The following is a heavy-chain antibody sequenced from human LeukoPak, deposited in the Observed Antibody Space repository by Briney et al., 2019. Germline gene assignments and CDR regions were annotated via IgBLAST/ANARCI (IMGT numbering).Heavy chain of an antibody. D-gene: IGHD2-15*01. CDR3: ARFNPGGPGDIVVVVAATQVGNWFDP. J-gene: IGHJ5*02. CDR1: GGSFSGYY. CDR2: INPSGST. V-gene: IGHV4-34*01. Sequence: KPSETLSLTCAVYGGSFSGYYWSWIRQPPGKGLEWIGEINPSGSTNYNPSLKSRVTISVDTSKNQFSLKLSSVTAADTAVYYCARFNPGGPGDIVVVVAATQVGNWFDPWGQGTLVTVSS.